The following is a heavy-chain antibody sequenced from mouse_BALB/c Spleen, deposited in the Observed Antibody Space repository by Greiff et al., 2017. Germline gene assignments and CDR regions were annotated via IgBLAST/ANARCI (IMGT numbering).Heavy chain of an antibody. CDR1: GFNIKDTY. V-gene: IGHV14-3*02. J-gene: IGHJ4*01. Sequence: EVQGVESGAELVKPGASVKLSCTASGFNIKDTYMHWVKQRPEQGLEWIGRIDPANGNTKYDPKFQGKATITADTSSNTAYLQLSSLTSEDTAVYYCVPNYDGSMDYWGQGTSVTVSS. CDR3: VPNYDGSMDY. CDR2: IDPANGNT. D-gene: IGHD2-2*01.